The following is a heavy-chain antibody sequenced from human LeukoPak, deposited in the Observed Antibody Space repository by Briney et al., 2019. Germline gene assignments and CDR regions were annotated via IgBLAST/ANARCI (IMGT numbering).Heavy chain of an antibody. Sequence: GGSLRLSCAASGITFTSSSMTWVRQAPGKGLEWVSAISGSGGSTYYADSVKGRFTISRGNAKNSLYLQMNSLRAEDTAVYYCARVTARYGYFDYWGQGTLVTVSS. CDR1: GITFTSSS. CDR3: ARVTARYGYFDY. J-gene: IGHJ4*02. CDR2: ISGSGGST. D-gene: IGHD4-17*01. V-gene: IGHV3-23*01.